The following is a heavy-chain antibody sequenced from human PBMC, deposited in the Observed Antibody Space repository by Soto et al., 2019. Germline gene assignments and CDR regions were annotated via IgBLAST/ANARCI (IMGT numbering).Heavy chain of an antibody. CDR2: IYYSGST. J-gene: IGHJ4*02. D-gene: IGHD3-10*01. Sequence: SETLSLTCTVSGGSISSYYWSWIRQPPGKGLEWIGYIYYSGSTNYNPSLKSRVTISVDTSKNQFSLKLSSVTAADTAVYYCARYVTMVRGVITSIFDYWGQGTLVTVSS. CDR1: GGSISSYY. V-gene: IGHV4-59*01. CDR3: ARYVTMVRGVITSIFDY.